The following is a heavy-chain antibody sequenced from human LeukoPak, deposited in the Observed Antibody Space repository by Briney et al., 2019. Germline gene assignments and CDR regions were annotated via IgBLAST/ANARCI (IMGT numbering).Heavy chain of an antibody. Sequence: GGSLRLSCAASGFAFSSYAMSWVRQAPGKGLEWVSGISGSGGSTYYADSVKGRFTISRDNSKNTLYVQMNSLRAEDTAVYYCAKGHRATAGNYFDYWGQGTLVTDSS. CDR2: ISGSGGST. D-gene: IGHD6-13*01. V-gene: IGHV3-23*01. J-gene: IGHJ4*02. CDR1: GFAFSSYA. CDR3: AKGHRATAGNYFDY.